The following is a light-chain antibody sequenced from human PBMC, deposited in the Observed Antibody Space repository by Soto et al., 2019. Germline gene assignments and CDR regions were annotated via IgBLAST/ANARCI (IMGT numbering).Light chain of an antibody. J-gene: IGKJ1*01. CDR1: QSLIHSDGNTY. V-gene: IGKV2-30*02. CDR2: EVS. CDR3: MQGTHWPWT. Sequence: DVVMTQSPLSLPVTLGQPASISCRSSQSLIHSDGNTYLSWFQHRPGQSPRRLIYEVSDRDSGVPDRFTGSGSGTDFTLKISRVEAEDVGVYYCMQGTHWPWTFGQGTEVEIK.